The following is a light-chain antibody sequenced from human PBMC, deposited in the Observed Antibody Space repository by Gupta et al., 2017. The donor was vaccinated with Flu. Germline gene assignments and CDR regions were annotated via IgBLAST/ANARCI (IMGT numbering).Light chain of an antibody. CDR1: NSDIGAFDD. CDR2: AVS. Sequence: IIFCSGTNSDIGAFDDVSWYQQHPGKAPKLIIYAVSRRPSGVSYRFSGSKSGNTASLTISGLQAEDEAHYCCNSCTASINTGVFGGGTKLTVL. J-gene: IGLJ3*02. CDR3: NSCTASINTGV. V-gene: IGLV2-14*01.